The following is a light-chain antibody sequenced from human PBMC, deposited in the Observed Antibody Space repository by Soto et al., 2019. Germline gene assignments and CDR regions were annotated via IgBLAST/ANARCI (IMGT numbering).Light chain of an antibody. CDR2: AAY. V-gene: IGKV1-27*01. CDR3: QKYDNAPLT. CDR1: QDISTY. J-gene: IGKJ4*01. Sequence: DIQMTQAPSSLSASVGDRVTITCRARQDISTYLAWYQQKPGKVPKLLISAAYTLQSGVPPRFSGSGSGTDFTLTISSLQPEDVATYYCQKYDNAPLTFGGGTKVVIK.